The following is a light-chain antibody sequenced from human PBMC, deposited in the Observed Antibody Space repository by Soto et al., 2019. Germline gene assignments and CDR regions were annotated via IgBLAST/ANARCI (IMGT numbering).Light chain of an antibody. CDR3: SSYTTNKTLL. CDR1: SSDVGAHNF. J-gene: IGLJ2*01. Sequence: QSVLTQPASVSGSPGQSITISCTGTSSDVGAHNFVSWYQQHPGKAPKLILYEVSNRPPGLSDRFSGSKSGTTASLTISGLQAEDEADYFCSSYTTNKTLLFGGGTKVTVL. V-gene: IGLV2-14*01. CDR2: EVS.